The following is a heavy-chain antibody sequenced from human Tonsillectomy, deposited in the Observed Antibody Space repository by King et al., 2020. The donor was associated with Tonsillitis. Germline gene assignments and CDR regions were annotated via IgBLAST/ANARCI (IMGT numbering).Heavy chain of an antibody. CDR3: ARGAPYHSGSFNHFDF. J-gene: IGHJ4*01. Sequence: VQLVESGGGLVQPGRSLRLSCAASGFTFSSYATHGVRQTPGKGREGLALISYDESNKYYADSVKGRFTISRDNSKNTLYLQMNSLRAEDTAVYFCARGAPYHSGSFNHFDFWGLGTLVTVSS. CDR2: ISYDESNK. D-gene: IGHD5-12*01. V-gene: IGHV3-30*01. CDR1: GFTFSSYA.